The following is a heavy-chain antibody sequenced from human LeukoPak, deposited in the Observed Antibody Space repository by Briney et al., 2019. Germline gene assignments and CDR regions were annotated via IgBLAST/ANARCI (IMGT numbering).Heavy chain of an antibody. J-gene: IGHJ4*02. D-gene: IGHD5-24*01. CDR2: IIPMFATA. Sequence: ASVKVSCKASGGTFSRHAFSWVRQAPGQGLEWMGGIIPMFATANYAQKFQGRVTITADESTSTAYMELSSLRAEDTAVYYCARDSRDGYYRPDYFDYWGQGILVTVSS. V-gene: IGHV1-69*13. CDR3: ARDSRDGYYRPDYFDY. CDR1: GGTFSRHA.